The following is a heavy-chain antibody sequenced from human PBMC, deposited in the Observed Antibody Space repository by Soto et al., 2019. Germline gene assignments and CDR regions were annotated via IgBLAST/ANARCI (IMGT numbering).Heavy chain of an antibody. CDR2: INAGNGNT. J-gene: IGHJ4*02. CDR3: AIDYYDSSGYYDY. CDR1: GYTFTSYA. V-gene: IGHV1-3*01. Sequence: ASVEVSCKXSGYTFTSYAMHWVRQAPGQRLEWMGWINAGNGNTKYSQKFQGRVAITRDTSASTAYMELSSLRSEDTAVYYCAIDYYDSSGYYDYWGQGTLVTV. D-gene: IGHD3-22*01.